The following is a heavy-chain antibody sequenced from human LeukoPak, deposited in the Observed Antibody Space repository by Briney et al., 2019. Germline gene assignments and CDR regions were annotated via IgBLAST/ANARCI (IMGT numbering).Heavy chain of an antibody. V-gene: IGHV4-39*01. J-gene: IGHJ4*02. D-gene: IGHD2-8*01. CDR1: GGSISSTTYY. CDR2: IYYTGST. Sequence: SETLSLACIVSGGSISSTTYYWGWIRQPPGKGLEWIGSIYYTGSTWYNPSLKGRVTLSADTSKNQFSLKLTSVTAADTAVYYCARDRACSNGICSYFDYWGQGTVVTVSS. CDR3: ARDRACSNGICSYFDY.